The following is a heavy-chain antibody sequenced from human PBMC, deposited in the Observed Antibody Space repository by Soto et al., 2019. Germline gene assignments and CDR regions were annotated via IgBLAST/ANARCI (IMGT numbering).Heavy chain of an antibody. CDR2: INHSGST. CDR3: ARGRIAARPGWFDP. D-gene: IGHD6-6*01. CDR1: GGSFSGYY. Sequence: QVQLQQWGAGLLKPSETLSLTCAVYGGSFSGYYWSWIRQPPGKGLEWLGEINHSGSTNYNPSLKRRVTISVDSSKNQFSRKLSSVTAADTAVYYCARGRIAARPGWFDPWGQGTLVTVSS. J-gene: IGHJ5*02. V-gene: IGHV4-34*01.